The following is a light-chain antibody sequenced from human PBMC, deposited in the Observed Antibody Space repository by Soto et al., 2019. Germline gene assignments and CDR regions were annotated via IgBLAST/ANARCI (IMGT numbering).Light chain of an antibody. V-gene: IGKV3-20*01. J-gene: IGKJ1*01. CDR3: QQYGSWT. CDR1: QTISSNN. CDR2: GTS. Sequence: EIVLTQSPGTLSVSPGERATLSCRASQTISSNNLAWYQQKPGQAPSLLIYGTSSRATGIPDRFSGSGSGTDFTLTISRLEPEDSEIYYCQQYGSWTFGQGTEVEIK.